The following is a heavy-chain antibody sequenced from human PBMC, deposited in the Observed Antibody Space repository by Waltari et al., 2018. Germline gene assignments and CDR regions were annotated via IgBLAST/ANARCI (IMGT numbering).Heavy chain of an antibody. CDR1: GGTLSGFY. J-gene: IGHJ6*03. CDR3: ASLLLGTPPGSYYYYMDV. Sequence: QVHLQQWGAGLLKPSETLSLTCGVYGGTLSGFYWCWTRQPPGKGLEWIGEISHSGYTTYNPSLKSRVTMSLDTSKSQFSLTLYSMTAADTAVYYCASLLLGTPPGSYYYYMDVWGKGTTVTVSS. D-gene: IGHD3-16*01. CDR2: ISHSGYT. V-gene: IGHV4-34*02.